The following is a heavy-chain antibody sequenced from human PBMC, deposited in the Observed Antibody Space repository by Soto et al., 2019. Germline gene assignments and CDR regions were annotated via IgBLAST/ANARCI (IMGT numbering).Heavy chain of an antibody. CDR1: GFTFGTYA. J-gene: IGHJ4*01. V-gene: IGHV3-33*01. CDR2: IYYDRSNG. D-gene: IGHD2-8*01. Sequence: GGSLRLSCAASGFTFGTYAMHSVLQAPGKQLECVAVIYYDRSNGYYGEAVKGRFTISRDNSKSTLYLQMSSLRAEDTAVYYCARAFCTNGVCYYFFDYWGHGTLVTVSS. CDR3: ARAFCTNGVCYYFFDY.